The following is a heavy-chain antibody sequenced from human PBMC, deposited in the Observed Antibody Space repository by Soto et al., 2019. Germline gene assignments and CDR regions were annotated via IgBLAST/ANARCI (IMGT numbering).Heavy chain of an antibody. J-gene: IGHJ6*03. D-gene: IGHD2-2*01. V-gene: IGHV3-11*01. CDR3: ASAPIVVVPAAYPTYMDV. CDR2: ISSSGSTI. Sequence: PGGSLRLSCAASGFTFSDYYMSWIRQAPGKGLEWVSYISSSGSTIYYADSVKGRFTISRDNAKNSLYLQMNSLRAEDTAVYYCASAPIVVVPAAYPTYMDVWGKGTTVTVSS. CDR1: GFTFSDYY.